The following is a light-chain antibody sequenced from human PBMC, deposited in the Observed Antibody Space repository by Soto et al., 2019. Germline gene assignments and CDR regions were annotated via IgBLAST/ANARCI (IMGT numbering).Light chain of an antibody. V-gene: IGKV3-20*01. Sequence: ENVLTQSPDTLSLSPGDRATLSCRASQTASSSFLAWYQQKPGQAPRLLIYGSSSRASGIPDRFSGSGSGTDFTLTISRLEPEDFAVYYCQQYSSSPYSFGQGTKLEIK. CDR2: GSS. CDR1: QTASSSF. J-gene: IGKJ2*03. CDR3: QQYSSSPYS.